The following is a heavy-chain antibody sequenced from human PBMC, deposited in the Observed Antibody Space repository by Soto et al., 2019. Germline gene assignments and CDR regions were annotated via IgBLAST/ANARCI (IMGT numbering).Heavy chain of an antibody. CDR1: LGNISTTSYY. CDR2: IYYSGST. D-gene: IGHD5-18*01. J-gene: IGHJ4*02. CDR3: ARVYSYGSTPD. Sequence: SETLSLTCTVSLGNISTTSYYWGWIRQPPGKGLEWIGYIYYSGSTHYNPALKSRVTISVDTSKNQFSLKLSSVTAADTAVYYCARVYSYGSTPDWGQGTLVTVSS. V-gene: IGHV4-61*05.